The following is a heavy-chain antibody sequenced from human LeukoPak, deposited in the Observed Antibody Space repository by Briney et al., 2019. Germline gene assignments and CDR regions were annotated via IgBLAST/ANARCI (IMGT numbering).Heavy chain of an antibody. CDR2: INWNGGST. CDR3: ARVLRYCSGGNCYSGGLGYMDV. Sequence: GGSLRLSCAASGFSFDDYGMSWVRQAPGKGLEWVSGINWNGGSTGYADSVKGRFTISRDNAKNSLSLQMNSLRVEDTAVYYCARVLRYCSGGNCYSGGLGYMDVWGKGTTVTISS. CDR1: GFSFDDYG. D-gene: IGHD2-15*01. V-gene: IGHV3-20*04. J-gene: IGHJ6*03.